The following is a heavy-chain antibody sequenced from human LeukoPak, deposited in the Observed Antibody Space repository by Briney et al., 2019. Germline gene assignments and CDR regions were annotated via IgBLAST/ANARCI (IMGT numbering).Heavy chain of an antibody. CDR2: INGLGDKT. V-gene: IGHV3-23*01. D-gene: IGHD3-10*01. CDR3: VKDGTDPPMVLFDLFFDF. J-gene: IGHJ4*02. CDR1: GFIFSSYA. Sequence: GGSLRLSCAASGFIFSSYAMSWVRQAPGKGLEWVSGINGLGDKTYYADSVKGRFTMSRDNSKQTLFLQMNSLRDEDSAVYYCVKDGTDPPMVLFDLFFDFWGQGSLVTVSS.